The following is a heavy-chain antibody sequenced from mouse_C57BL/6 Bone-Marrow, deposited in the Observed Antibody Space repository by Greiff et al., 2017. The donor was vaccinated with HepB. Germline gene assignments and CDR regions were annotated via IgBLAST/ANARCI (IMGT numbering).Heavy chain of an antibody. J-gene: IGHJ3*01. V-gene: IGHV1-4*01. D-gene: IGHD3-2*02. CDR2: INPSSGYT. CDR3: ARKGDSSGFFAY. CDR1: GYTFTSYT. Sequence: VQLQESGAELARPGASVKMSCKASGYTFTSYTMHWVKQRPGQGLEWIGYINPSSGYTKYNQKFKDKATLTADKSSSTAYMQLSSLTSEDSAVYYCARKGDSSGFFAYWGQGTLVTVSA.